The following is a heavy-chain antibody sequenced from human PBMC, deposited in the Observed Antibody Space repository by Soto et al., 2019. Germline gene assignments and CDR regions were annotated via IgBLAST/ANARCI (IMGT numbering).Heavy chain of an antibody. V-gene: IGHV3-74*01. J-gene: IGHJ4*02. D-gene: IGHD1-26*01. CDR3: ARGGAMGVDY. CDR2: IDGPASTT. CDR1: GFAFNDRW. Sequence: GESLRLSCTASGFAFNDRWIHWVRQAPGKGLVWVSRIDGPASTTNYADSVKGRFTTSRDNAKNIAFLHMNSLTDADTPVYYCARGGAMGVDYWGQGPMVTVSS.